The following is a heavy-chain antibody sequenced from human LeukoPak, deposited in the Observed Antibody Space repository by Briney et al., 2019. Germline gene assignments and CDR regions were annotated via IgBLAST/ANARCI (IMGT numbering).Heavy chain of an antibody. J-gene: IGHJ6*02. CDR3: ASHYSSSWTDYPYYYGMDV. CDR1: GGSISSSNW. Sequence: SETLSLTCAVSGGSISSSNWWSWVRPPPGKGLEWIGEIYHSGSTNYNLSLKSRVTISVDKSKNQFSLKLSSVTAADTAVYYCASHYSSSWTDYPYYYGMDVWGQGTTVTVSS. CDR2: IYHSGST. D-gene: IGHD6-13*01. V-gene: IGHV4-4*02.